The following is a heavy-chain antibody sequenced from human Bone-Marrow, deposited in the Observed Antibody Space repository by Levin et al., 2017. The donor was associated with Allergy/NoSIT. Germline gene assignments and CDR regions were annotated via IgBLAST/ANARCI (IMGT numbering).Heavy chain of an antibody. CDR2: IWYDGSNK. Sequence: SLRLSCAASGFTFSSYGMHWVRQAPGKGLEWVAVIWYDGSNKYYADSVKGRFTISRDNSKNTLYLQMNSLRAEDTAVYYCARDRVDYDSSGYYSTALDYWGQGTLVTVSS. V-gene: IGHV3-33*01. J-gene: IGHJ4*02. D-gene: IGHD3-22*01. CDR1: GFTFSSYG. CDR3: ARDRVDYDSSGYYSTALDY.